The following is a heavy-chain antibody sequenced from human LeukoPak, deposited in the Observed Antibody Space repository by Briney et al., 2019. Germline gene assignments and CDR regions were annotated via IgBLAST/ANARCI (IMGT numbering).Heavy chain of an antibody. D-gene: IGHD6-13*01. CDR2: ISSSSSYI. Sequence: GGSRRLSCAASGFTFSSYAMSWVHQAPGKGLEWVSSISSSSSYIYYADSVKGRFTISRDNAKNSLYLQMNSLRAEDTAVYYCARDESIAAAVTYYYYYMDVWGKGTTVAVSS. J-gene: IGHJ6*03. CDR3: ARDESIAAAVTYYYYYMDV. CDR1: GFTFSSYA. V-gene: IGHV3-21*01.